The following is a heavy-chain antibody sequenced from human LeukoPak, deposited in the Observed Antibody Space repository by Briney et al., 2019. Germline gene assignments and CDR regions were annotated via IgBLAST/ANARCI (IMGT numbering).Heavy chain of an antibody. V-gene: IGHV3-23*01. J-gene: IGHJ4*02. CDR3: AKGNWRYFDY. Sequence: GGSLRLSCTASGFIFSTCAMSWVRQAPGKGLEWVSVISGSGGTTYYADSVKGRFTISRDNSKNTLYLQMNSLGADDTAVYYCAKGNWRYFDYWGQGTLVTVSS. CDR1: GFIFSTCA. D-gene: IGHD1-1*01. CDR2: ISGSGGTT.